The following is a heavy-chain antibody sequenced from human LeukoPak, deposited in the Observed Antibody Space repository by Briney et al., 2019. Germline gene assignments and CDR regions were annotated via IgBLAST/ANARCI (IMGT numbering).Heavy chain of an antibody. V-gene: IGHV1-2*02. CDR2: INPNSGGT. CDR1: GYTFTGYY. CDR3: AKDHGSGSHRYYYYYYMDV. Sequence: ASVKVSCKASGYTFTGYYMHWVRQAPGQGLEWMGWINPNSGGTNYAQKFQGRVTMTRDTSISTAYMELSRLRSDDTAVYYCAKDHGSGSHRYYYYYYMDVWGKGTTVTISS. J-gene: IGHJ6*03. D-gene: IGHD3-10*01.